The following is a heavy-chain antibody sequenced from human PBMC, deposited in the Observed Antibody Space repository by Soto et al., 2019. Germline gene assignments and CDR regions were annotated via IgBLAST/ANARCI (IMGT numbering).Heavy chain of an antibody. J-gene: IGHJ4*02. CDR2: IWYDGSNK. D-gene: IGHD4-17*01. CDR1: GFTFSSYG. V-gene: IGHV3-33*01. Sequence: GGSLRLSCAASGFTFSSYGMHWVRQAPGKGLEWVAVIWYDGSNKYYADSVKGRFTISRDNSKNTLYLQMNSLRAEDTAVYYCASLSTTVTNKSVMEPFDYWGQGTLVTVSS. CDR3: ASLSTTVTNKSVMEPFDY.